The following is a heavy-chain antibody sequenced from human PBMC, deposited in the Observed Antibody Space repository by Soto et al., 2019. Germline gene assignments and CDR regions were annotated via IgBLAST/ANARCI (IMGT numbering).Heavy chain of an antibody. CDR1: GGSITSITNHY. V-gene: IGHV4-59*08. CDR2: ISYSGHT. D-gene: IGHD1-7*01. Sequence: PETLSLTCTVSGGSITSITNHYCSWIRQPPGKGLEWIGYISYSGHTSYNPSLKSRVILSVDTSKNQVSLNLASVTAADTAVYYCATQGFGTLHGLVDVWGQGTT. J-gene: IGHJ6*02. CDR3: ATQGFGTLHGLVDV.